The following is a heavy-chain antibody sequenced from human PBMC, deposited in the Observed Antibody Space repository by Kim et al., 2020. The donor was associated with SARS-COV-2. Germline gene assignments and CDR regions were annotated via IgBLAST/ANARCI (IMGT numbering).Heavy chain of an antibody. CDR1: GFTFSSYS. Sequence: GGSLRLSCAASGFTFSSYSMNWVRQAPGKGLEWVSSISSSSSYIYYADSVKGRFTISRDNAKNSLYLQMNSPRAEDTAVYYCARDLGPRDDSSGSGYYGMDVWGQGTTVTVSS. V-gene: IGHV3-21*01. D-gene: IGHD3-22*01. CDR3: ARDLGPRDDSSGSGYYGMDV. CDR2: ISSSSSYI. J-gene: IGHJ6*02.